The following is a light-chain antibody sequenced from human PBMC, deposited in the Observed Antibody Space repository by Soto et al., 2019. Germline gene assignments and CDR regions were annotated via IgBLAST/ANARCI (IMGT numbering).Light chain of an antibody. V-gene: IGKV1-39*01. CDR2: KAS. CDR3: QQSYRTPT. Sequence: HLTQSPSTLSASLGDRVTITCRASQTHIAYLAWYQQKPGTAPKLLIYKASSLESGVPSRFSGRGSGTGFTLTITSLKPEDFATYYCQQSYRTPTFGQGTKVDIK. CDR1: QTHIAY. J-gene: IGKJ1*01.